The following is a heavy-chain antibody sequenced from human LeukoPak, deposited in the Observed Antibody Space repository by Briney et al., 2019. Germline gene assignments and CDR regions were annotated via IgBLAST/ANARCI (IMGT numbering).Heavy chain of an antibody. Sequence: GGSLRLSCAASGFTVSDNYMTWVRQAPGKGLQWVSVFYNTGYTYYADSVKGRFTISRDHSKNTLYLQMKTLRAEDTAVYYCAKESPSAGLEYWGQGTLVTVSS. CDR1: GFTVSDNY. D-gene: IGHD3-3*01. J-gene: IGHJ4*02. CDR2: FYNTGYT. CDR3: AKESPSAGLEY. V-gene: IGHV3-53*03.